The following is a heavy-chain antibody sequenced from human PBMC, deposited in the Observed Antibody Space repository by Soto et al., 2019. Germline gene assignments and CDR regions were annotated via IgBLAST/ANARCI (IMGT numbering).Heavy chain of an antibody. CDR3: ARGSTDSYPGSRIFDF. D-gene: IGHD3-10*01. J-gene: IGHJ4*02. Sequence: GGSLRLSCVASGITFGIRAMSWVRQAPGEGLEWVSTITDTGGDTKYADSVRGRFTMSRDNSKKTLYLQMNSLRVEDSALYYCARGSTDSYPGSRIFDFWGRGTLVTVSS. V-gene: IGHV3-23*01. CDR2: ITDTGGDT. CDR1: GITFGIRA.